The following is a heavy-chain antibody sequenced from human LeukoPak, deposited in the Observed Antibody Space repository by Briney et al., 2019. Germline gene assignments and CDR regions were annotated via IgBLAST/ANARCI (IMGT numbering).Heavy chain of an antibody. D-gene: IGHD2-21*02. CDR3: ARDPSSGGDCYSERYFDL. J-gene: IGHJ2*01. Sequence: GGSLRLSCAASGFTFNSYAMCWVRQAPGKGLEWVSATSAGTYYADSVKGRFTISRDNSKNTLYLEMNSLRAEDTAIYYCARDPSSGGDCYSERYFDLWGRGTLVTVSS. CDR1: GFTFNSYA. V-gene: IGHV3-23*01. CDR2: TSAGT.